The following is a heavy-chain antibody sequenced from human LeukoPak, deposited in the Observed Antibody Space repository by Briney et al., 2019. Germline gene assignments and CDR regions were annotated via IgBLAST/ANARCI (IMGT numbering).Heavy chain of an antibody. Sequence: SETLSITCTVSGGSISSSSYYWGWIRQPPGKGLGWIGSIYYSGSTYYNPSLKSRVTISVDTSKNQFSLKLSSVTAADTAVYYCARTRLVDPFDYWGQGTLVTVSS. J-gene: IGHJ4*02. D-gene: IGHD6-19*01. CDR3: ARTRLVDPFDY. CDR1: GGSISSSSYY. V-gene: IGHV4-39*01. CDR2: IYYSGST.